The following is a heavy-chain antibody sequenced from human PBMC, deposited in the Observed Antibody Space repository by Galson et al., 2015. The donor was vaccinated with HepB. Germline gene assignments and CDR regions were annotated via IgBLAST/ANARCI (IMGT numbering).Heavy chain of an antibody. CDR3: ARTILLSSAYYMDV. J-gene: IGHJ6*03. D-gene: IGHD2-2*01. CDR1: GGSISSGGYY. CDR2: IYYSGST. Sequence: TLSLTCTVSGGSISSGGYYWSWIRQHPGKGLEWIGYIYYSGSTYYNPSLKSRVTISVDTSKNQFSLKLSSVTAADTAVYYCARTILLSSAYYMDVWGKGTTVTVSS. V-gene: IGHV4-31*03.